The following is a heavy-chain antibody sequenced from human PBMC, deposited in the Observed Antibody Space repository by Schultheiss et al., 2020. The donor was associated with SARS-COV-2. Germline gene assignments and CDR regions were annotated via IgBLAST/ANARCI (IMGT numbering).Heavy chain of an antibody. CDR2: MNPNSGNT. CDR3: ARGNLRHVVVPAAIRFDP. CDR1: GYTFTSYD. Sequence: ASVKVSCKASGYTFTSYDINWVRQATGQGLEWMGWMNPNSGNTGYAQKFQGRVTMTRNTSISTAYMELSSLRSEDTAVYYCARGNLRHVVVPAAIRFDPWGQGTLVTVSS. J-gene: IGHJ5*02. D-gene: IGHD2-2*01. V-gene: IGHV1-8*01.